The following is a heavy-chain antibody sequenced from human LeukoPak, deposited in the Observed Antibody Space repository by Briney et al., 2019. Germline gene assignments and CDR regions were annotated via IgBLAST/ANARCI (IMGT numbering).Heavy chain of an antibody. D-gene: IGHD3-22*01. CDR3: ARAETGYYYDSSGYPFAY. V-gene: IGHV3-21*01. Sequence: PGGSLRLSCAASGFTVSSNYMSWVRQAPGKGLEWVSSISSSSSYIYCADSVKGRFTVSRDNAKNSLYLQMNSLRAEDTAVYYCARAETGYYYDSSGYPFAYWGQGTLVTVSS. CDR2: ISSSSSYI. CDR1: GFTVSSNY. J-gene: IGHJ4*02.